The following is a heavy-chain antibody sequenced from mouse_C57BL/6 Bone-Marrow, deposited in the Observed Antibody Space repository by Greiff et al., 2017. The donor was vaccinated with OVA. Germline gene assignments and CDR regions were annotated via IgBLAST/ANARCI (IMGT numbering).Heavy chain of an antibody. CDR3: ASYLYSSGYPFAY. V-gene: IGHV2-6*01. Sequence: VQLQESGPGLVAPSQSLSITCTVSGFSLTSYGVDWVSQSPGKGLEWLGVIWGVGSTNYNSDLKSRLSISKDNSKSQVFLKMNSLQTDDTAMYYCASYLYSSGYPFAYWGQGTLVTVSA. CDR2: IWGVGST. CDR1: GFSLTSYG. J-gene: IGHJ3*01. D-gene: IGHD3-2*02.